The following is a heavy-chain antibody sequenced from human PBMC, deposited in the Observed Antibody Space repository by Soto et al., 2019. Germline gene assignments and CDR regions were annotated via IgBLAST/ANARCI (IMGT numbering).Heavy chain of an antibody. CDR2: IYYTGDT. D-gene: IGHD1-26*01. J-gene: IGHJ5*02. CDR1: GDSISTYY. Sequence: SETLSLTCTVSGDSISTYYWHWIRLPPGKGLEWIGYIYYTGDTNYNPSLKSRVTISLDTSKNQFSLKLSSVTAADTAVYYCAREPSGHPPLYRFDPWGQGTLVSVSS. CDR3: AREPSGHPPLYRFDP. V-gene: IGHV4-59*01.